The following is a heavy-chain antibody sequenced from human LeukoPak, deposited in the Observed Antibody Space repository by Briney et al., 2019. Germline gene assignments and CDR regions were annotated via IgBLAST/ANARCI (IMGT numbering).Heavy chain of an antibody. CDR2: ISHSGGT. J-gene: IGHJ4*02. CDR1: GGSISSGDYY. V-gene: IGHV4-30-4*01. Sequence: PSQTLSLTCTVSGGSISSGDYYWSWIRQPPGKGLEWIAYISHSGGTYYNPSLKSRATISLDTSKNQFSLKLSSVTAADTAVYYCARVYYDSSGYLFDYWGQGTLVTVSS. CDR3: ARVYYDSSGYLFDY. D-gene: IGHD3-22*01.